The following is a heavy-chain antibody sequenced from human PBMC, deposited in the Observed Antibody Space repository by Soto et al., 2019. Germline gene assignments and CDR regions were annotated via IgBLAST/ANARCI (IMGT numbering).Heavy chain of an antibody. J-gene: IGHJ5*02. CDR3: ARGLRGYCSGGSCYPHWFDP. CDR1: GGSISSYY. V-gene: IGHV4-59*12. Sequence: PSETLSLTCTVSGGSISSYYWSWIRQPPGKGLEWIGYIYYSGSTNYNPSLKSRVTISVDTSKNQFSLKLSSVTAADTAVYYCARGLRGYCSGGSCYPHWFDPWGQGTLVTVSS. CDR2: IYYSGST. D-gene: IGHD2-15*01.